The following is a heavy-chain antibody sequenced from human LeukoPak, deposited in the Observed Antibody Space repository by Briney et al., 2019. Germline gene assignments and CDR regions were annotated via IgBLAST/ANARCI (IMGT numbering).Heavy chain of an antibody. CDR2: ISVYNGNT. CDR3: AREAYYGSGSYRYFDY. Sequence: ASVKVSCKASGYTFNNYGITWVRQAPGQGVEWMGWISVYNGNTNYAQKLQGRVTMTTDTSTSTAYMELRSLRSDDTAVYYCAREAYYGSGSYRYFDYWGQGTLVTVSS. CDR1: GYTFNNYG. V-gene: IGHV1-18*04. J-gene: IGHJ4*02. D-gene: IGHD3-10*01.